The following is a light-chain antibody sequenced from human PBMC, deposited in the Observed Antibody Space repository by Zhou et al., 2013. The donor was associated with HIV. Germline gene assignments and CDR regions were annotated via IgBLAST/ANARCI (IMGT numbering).Light chain of an antibody. Sequence: EIVMTQSPASLSVSPGERATLSCRASQSVYTNLAWYQQKLGQAPRLLIYGASTRATGIPARFSGSGSGTEFTLTISSMQSEDFAVYYCQQYNNWPPAKTFGQGTKVEIK. CDR3: QQYNNWPPAKT. V-gene: IGKV3-15*01. J-gene: IGKJ1*01. CDR2: GAS. CDR1: QSVYTN.